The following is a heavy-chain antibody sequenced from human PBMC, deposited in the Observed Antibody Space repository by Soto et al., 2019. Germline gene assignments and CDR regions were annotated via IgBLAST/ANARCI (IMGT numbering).Heavy chain of an antibody. Sequence: SETLSLTCTVSGGSVSSYWWSWIRQPPGKGLEWIGYIYYTGSTNYNPSLKSRVTISLDASKSQFSLRLSSVTAADTAVYYCARGPGASGTYHYYFDYWGPGTLVTVSS. CDR1: GGSVSSYW. V-gene: IGHV4-59*02. D-gene: IGHD3-10*01. J-gene: IGHJ4*02. CDR2: IYYTGST. CDR3: ARGPGASGTYHYYFDY.